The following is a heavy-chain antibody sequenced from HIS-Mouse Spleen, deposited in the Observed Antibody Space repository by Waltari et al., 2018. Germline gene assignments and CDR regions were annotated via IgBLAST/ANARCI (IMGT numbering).Heavy chain of an antibody. Sequence: QVQLVQSGAEVKKPGASVKVSCKASGATFTSYHLNWVRQATGKGLEWMGWMNPNSGNTGYEQKFQGRVTMTRNTSISTAYMELSSLRSEDTAVYYCARVYYDFWSGYYYWGQGTLVTVSS. CDR3: ARVYYDFWSGYYY. CDR2: MNPNSGNT. J-gene: IGHJ4*02. CDR1: GATFTSYH. V-gene: IGHV1-8*01. D-gene: IGHD3-3*01.